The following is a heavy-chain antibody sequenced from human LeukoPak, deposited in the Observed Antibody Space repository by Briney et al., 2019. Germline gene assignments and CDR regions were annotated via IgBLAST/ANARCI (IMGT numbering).Heavy chain of an antibody. CDR1: GFTFSSYA. CDR3: AKISCSGGSCFASGFGWY. V-gene: IGHV3-23*01. Sequence: PGGSLRLSCAASGFTFSSYAMSWVRQAPGKGLEGDSAISGRGGSTYYADSVKGRFTISRDNSNNTLYLQMNSLRAEETAVYYCAKISCSGGSCFASGFGWYWGQGTLVTVSS. D-gene: IGHD2-15*01. CDR2: ISGRGGST. J-gene: IGHJ4*02.